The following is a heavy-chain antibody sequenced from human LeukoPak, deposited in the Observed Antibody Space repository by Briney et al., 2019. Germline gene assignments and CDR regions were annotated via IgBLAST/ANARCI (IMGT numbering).Heavy chain of an antibody. CDR2: ISGYNGNT. J-gene: IGHJ6*02. CDR1: GYTFTSYG. CDR3: ARDLIGGRKDGNYYYGMDV. Sequence: GASVKVSCKASGYTFTSYGISWVRQAPGQGLEWMGWISGYNGNTNYAQKLQGRVTMTTDTSTSTAYMELRSLRSDDTAVYYCARDLIGGRKDGNYYYGMDVWGQGTTVTVSS. V-gene: IGHV1-18*01. D-gene: IGHD3-9*01.